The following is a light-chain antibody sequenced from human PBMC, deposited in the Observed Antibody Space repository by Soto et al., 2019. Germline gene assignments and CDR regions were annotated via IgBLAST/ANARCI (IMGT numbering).Light chain of an antibody. CDR2: KAS. CDR3: QQYNSYSVT. Sequence: DIQMTQSPSTLSASVGDRVTITCRASQSISSWLAWYQQKPGKAPKLLIYKASSLESGVPSRFSGSRSGTEFTLTISSLQPDDFATYSCQQYNSYSVTFGQGTKVEIK. V-gene: IGKV1-5*03. J-gene: IGKJ1*01. CDR1: QSISSW.